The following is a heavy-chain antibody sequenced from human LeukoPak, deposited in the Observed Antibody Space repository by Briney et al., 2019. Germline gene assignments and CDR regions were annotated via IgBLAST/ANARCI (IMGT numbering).Heavy chain of an antibody. Sequence: PGGSLRLSCAASGFMFSSNWMSWVRLAPGKGLEWVANIKEDGTETYYVDSVKGRFTISRDNSKNTLYLQMNSLRAEDTAVYYCARCQAGDWFDPWGQGTLVTVSS. CDR3: ARCQAGDWFDP. V-gene: IGHV3-7*03. CDR2: IKEDGTET. D-gene: IGHD6-13*01. CDR1: GFMFSSNW. J-gene: IGHJ5*02.